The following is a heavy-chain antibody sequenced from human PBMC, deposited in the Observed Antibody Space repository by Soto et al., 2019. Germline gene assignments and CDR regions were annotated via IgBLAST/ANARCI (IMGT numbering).Heavy chain of an antibody. D-gene: IGHD5-12*01. V-gene: IGHV3-74*01. J-gene: IGHJ4*02. Sequence: VPLVESGGGLVQPGGSLRLSCAASGFTFTTYWMHWVRQAPGKGLMWVSRINSDGTTTNYADSVKGRFTISRDNAKNTVYLQMDSLRPEDTAVYYCARVPTGGYDWNWGQGTLVTVSS. CDR1: GFTFTTYW. CDR2: INSDGTTT. CDR3: ARVPTGGYDWN.